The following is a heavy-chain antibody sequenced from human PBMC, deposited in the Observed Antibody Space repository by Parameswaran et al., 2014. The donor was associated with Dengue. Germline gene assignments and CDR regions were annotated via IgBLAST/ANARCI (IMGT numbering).Heavy chain of an antibody. CDR3: ANYGPVVD. CDR2: ISSSSSTI. D-gene: IGHD3-10*01. Sequence: KWIRQPPGKGLEWVSYISSSSSTIYYADSVKGRFTISRDNAKNSLYLQMNSLRAEDTAVYYCANYGPVVDWGQGTLVTVSS. V-gene: IGHV3-48*01. J-gene: IGHJ4*02.